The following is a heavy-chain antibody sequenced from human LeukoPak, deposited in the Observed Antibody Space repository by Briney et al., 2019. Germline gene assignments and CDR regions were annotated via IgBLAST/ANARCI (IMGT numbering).Heavy chain of an antibody. CDR3: ARLSFVVPAAPRAGAFDI. V-gene: IGHV5-51*01. J-gene: IGHJ3*02. CDR1: GYSLTSYW. CDR2: IYPGDSDT. D-gene: IGHD2-2*01. Sequence: GESLKISCKGSGYSLTSYWIGWVRQMPGKGLEWMGIIYPGDSDTRYSPSFQGQVTLSADKSISTAYLQWSSLKASDTAMYYGARLSFVVPAAPRAGAFDIWGQGTMVTVSS.